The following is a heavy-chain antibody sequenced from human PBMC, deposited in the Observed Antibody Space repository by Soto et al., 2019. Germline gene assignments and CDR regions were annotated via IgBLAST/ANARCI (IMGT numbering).Heavy chain of an antibody. CDR2: IGRDGSEK. V-gene: IGHV3-7*05. CDR3: AAWPLSSWFDY. Sequence: EVQLVESGGGLVQPGESLRLSCVGSGFTFNSYWMGWVRQAPGKGPQWVANIGRDGSEKSYVDSLKGRFTISRDNARRSVHLQMNSLGVEDTAGYYFAAWPLSSWFDYWGRGILVTVSS. J-gene: IGHJ4*02. CDR1: GFTFNSYW. D-gene: IGHD6-13*01.